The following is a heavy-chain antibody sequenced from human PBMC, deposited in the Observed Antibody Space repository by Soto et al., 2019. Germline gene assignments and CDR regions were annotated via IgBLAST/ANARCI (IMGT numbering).Heavy chain of an antibody. D-gene: IGHD4-17*01. J-gene: IGHJ6*02. CDR3: ARLTYGGNSYYYGMDI. CDR2: IYYSGST. Sequence: SATLSLTCTVSCASTSSSIYYWGWIRQPPGKGLEWIGSIYYSGSTYYNPSLKSRVTISVDTSKNQFSLKLSSVTAADTAVYYCARLTYGGNSYYYGMDIWGQGTTVT. CDR1: CASTSSSIYY. V-gene: IGHV4-39*01.